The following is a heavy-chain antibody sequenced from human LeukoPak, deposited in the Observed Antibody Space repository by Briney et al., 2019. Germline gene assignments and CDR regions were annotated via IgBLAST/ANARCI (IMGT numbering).Heavy chain of an antibody. CDR1: GFTFISYW. Sequence: GGSLRLSCAASGFTFISYWMHWVRQAPGKGLVWVSRINSDGSTTSYAASVKGRFTISRDTAKNTLYLQMNGLRAEDTAVYYCARGHHYCDSSAYYYWGQGTLVTVSS. CDR3: ARGHHYCDSSAYYY. D-gene: IGHD3-22*01. J-gene: IGHJ4*02. V-gene: IGHV3-74*01. CDR2: INSDGSTT.